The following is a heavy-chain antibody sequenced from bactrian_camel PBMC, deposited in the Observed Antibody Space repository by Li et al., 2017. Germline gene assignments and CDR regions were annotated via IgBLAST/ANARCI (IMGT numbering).Heavy chain of an antibody. J-gene: IGHJ4*01. CDR1: GSIYGTLC. CDR2: ISPASGRR. Sequence: DVQLVESGGGSVQAGGSLRLSCASSGSIYGTLCMGWVRQAPGKEREGVAAISPASGRRYYGDSVKGRFTISQDDAKNTMYLQMNSLKTEDTAVYYCAPAGRSYVDIKCRARLGQGTQVTVS. V-gene: IGHV3S40*01. D-gene: IGHD7*01.